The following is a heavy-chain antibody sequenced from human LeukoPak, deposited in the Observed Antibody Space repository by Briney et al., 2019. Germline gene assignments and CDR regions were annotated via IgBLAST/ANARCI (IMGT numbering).Heavy chain of an antibody. J-gene: IGHJ4*02. Sequence: PGGSLRLSCAASGFTFSSYAMSWVRQAPGKGLEWVSTISGSGGSTYYADSVKGRFTISRDNSRNTLYLQMNSLRAEDTAVYYCAKDLGYSYGYRYWGQGTLVTVSS. CDR3: AKDLGYSYGYRY. CDR2: ISGSGGST. CDR1: GFTFSSYA. V-gene: IGHV3-23*01. D-gene: IGHD5-18*01.